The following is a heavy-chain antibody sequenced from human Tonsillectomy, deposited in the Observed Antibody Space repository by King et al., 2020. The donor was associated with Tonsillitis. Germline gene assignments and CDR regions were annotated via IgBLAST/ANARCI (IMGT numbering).Heavy chain of an antibody. CDR2: IDYSGNT. V-gene: IGHV4-30-4*01. Sequence: VQLQESGPGLVKPSQTLSLTCTVSGGSISSGDYYWSWIRQPPGKGLEWIGYIDYSGNTYYNPSLKSRVTIAVDASKSQFSLKLGSVTAADTAVYYCAKGAGDPYYLDYWGQGTLVTVSS. CDR3: AKGAGDPYYLDY. CDR1: GGSISSGDYY. J-gene: IGHJ4*02. D-gene: IGHD7-27*01.